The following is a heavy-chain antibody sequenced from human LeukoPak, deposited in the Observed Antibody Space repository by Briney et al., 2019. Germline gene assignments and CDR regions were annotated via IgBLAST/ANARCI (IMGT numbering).Heavy chain of an antibody. CDR3: ARDGVWGSYLPYFDY. J-gene: IGHJ4*02. V-gene: IGHV3-11*01. D-gene: IGHD3-16*02. CDR2: ISSSGSTI. Sequence: GGSLRLSCAASGFTFSDYYMSWIRQAPGKGLEWVSYISSSGSTICYADSVKGRFTISRDNAKNSLYLQMNSLRAEDTAVYYCARDGVWGSYLPYFDYWGQGTLVTVSS. CDR1: GFTFSDYY.